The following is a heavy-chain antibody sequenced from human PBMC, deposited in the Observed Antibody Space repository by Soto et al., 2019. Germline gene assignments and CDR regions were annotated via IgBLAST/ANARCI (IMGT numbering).Heavy chain of an antibody. CDR3: ATLRYFDWSSYNWFQY. D-gene: IGHD3-9*01. V-gene: IGHV3-23*01. CDR1: GFTFSSYA. Sequence: PGGSLRLSCAASGFTFSSYAMTWVRQAPGKGLEWVSGISGSGATTSYADSVKGRFTVSRDNSKNTLYLQMNSLRVEDTAVYYCATLRYFDWSSYNWFQYWGQGT. CDR2: ISGSGATT. J-gene: IGHJ5*01.